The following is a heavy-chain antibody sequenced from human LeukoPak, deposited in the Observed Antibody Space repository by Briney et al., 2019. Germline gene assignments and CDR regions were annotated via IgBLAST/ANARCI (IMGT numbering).Heavy chain of an antibody. V-gene: IGHV3-48*01. CDR2: ISSSSSTI. CDR1: GFTFSSYW. J-gene: IGHJ4*02. D-gene: IGHD1-26*01. Sequence: GGSLRLSCAASGFTFSSYWMNWVRQSPGKGLEWVSYISSSSSTIYYADSVKGRFTISRDNAKNSLYLQMNSLRAEDTAVYYCARDRRYSGSFYVRWGQFFDYWGQGTLVTVSS. CDR3: ARDRRYSGSFYVRWGQFFDY.